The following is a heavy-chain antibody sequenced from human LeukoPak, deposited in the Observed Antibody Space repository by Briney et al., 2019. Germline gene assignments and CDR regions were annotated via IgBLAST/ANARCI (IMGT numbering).Heavy chain of an antibody. D-gene: IGHD6-6*01. Sequence: QPSQTLSLTCTVSGGSISSGGYYWSWIRQHPGKGLEWIGYIYYSGSTYYNPSLKSRVTISVDTSKNQFSLKLSSVTAADTAVYYCARGGAARLHFQNWGQGTLVTVSS. J-gene: IGHJ1*01. CDR1: GGSISSGGYY. CDR2: IYYSGST. CDR3: ARGGAARLHFQN. V-gene: IGHV4-31*03.